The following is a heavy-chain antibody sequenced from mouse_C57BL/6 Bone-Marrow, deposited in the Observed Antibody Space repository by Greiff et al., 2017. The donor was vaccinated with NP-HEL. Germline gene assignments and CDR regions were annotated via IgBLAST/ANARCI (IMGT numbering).Heavy chain of an antibody. CDR2: ISNGGGST. D-gene: IGHD4-1*01. J-gene: IGHJ3*01. CDR3: ARWSGTGFAY. V-gene: IGHV5-12*01. CDR1: GFTFSDYY. Sequence: EVKLVESGGGLVQPGGSLKLSCAASGFTFSDYYMYWVRQTPEKRLEWVAYISNGGGSTYSPDTVKGRFTISRDNSKNTLYLQMSRLKSEDTAMYYCARWSGTGFAYWGQGTLVTVSA.